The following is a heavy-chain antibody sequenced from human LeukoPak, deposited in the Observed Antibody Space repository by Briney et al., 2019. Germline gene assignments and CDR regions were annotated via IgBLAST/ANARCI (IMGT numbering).Heavy chain of an antibody. CDR1: GFKFSSYS. Sequence: GGSLRLSCEVSGFKFSSYSMNWVRQAPGKGPEWVSCISGTSNRTYYTESVKGRFTGSRDNAKNSLFLQMDSLRVEDTAIYYCARDLSVTSLYIDAFDVRGHGTMVTVSS. J-gene: IGHJ3*01. CDR2: ISGTSNRT. V-gene: IGHV3-48*01. CDR3: ARDLSVTSLYIDAFDV. D-gene: IGHD5-18*01.